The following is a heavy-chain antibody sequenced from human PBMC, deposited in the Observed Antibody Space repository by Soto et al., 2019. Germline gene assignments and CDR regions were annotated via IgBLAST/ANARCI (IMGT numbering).Heavy chain of an antibody. CDR3: GKTLPGYYYGMDV. D-gene: IGHD7-27*01. CDR2: ISWNSGSI. V-gene: IGHV3-9*01. Sequence: EVQLVESGGGLVQPGRSLRLSCVGSGFTFDDYGMHWVRQAPGKGLEWVSGISWNSGSIGYADSVKGRFTISRDNAKNSLYLQMNSVRVEDTALYYCGKTLPGYYYGMDVWGQGTTVTVSS. CDR1: GFTFDDYG. J-gene: IGHJ6*02.